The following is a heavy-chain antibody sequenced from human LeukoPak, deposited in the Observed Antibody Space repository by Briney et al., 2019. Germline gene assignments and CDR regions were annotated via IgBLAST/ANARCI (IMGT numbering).Heavy chain of an antibody. J-gene: IGHJ6*02. D-gene: IGHD6-19*01. V-gene: IGHV3-30*18. CDR1: GFTFSSYG. CDR2: ISYDGSNK. Sequence: PGRSLRLSCAASGFTFSSYGMYWVRQAPGKGLEWVAVISYDGSNKYYADSVKGRFTISRDNSKNTLYLQMTSLRAEDAAIYYCAKGMGLAHYYFYGMDVWGQGTTVTVSS. CDR3: AKGMGLAHYYFYGMDV.